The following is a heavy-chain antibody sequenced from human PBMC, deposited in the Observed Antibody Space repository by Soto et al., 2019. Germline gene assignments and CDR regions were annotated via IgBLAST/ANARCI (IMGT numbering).Heavy chain of an antibody. V-gene: IGHV4-34*01. CDR1: GGSFSGYY. J-gene: IGHJ5*02. Sequence: QVQLQQWGAGLLKPSETLSLTCAVYGGSFSGYYWSWIRQPPGKGLECIGEINHSGSTNYNPSLKSRVPISVDPSKNQFSLKLTSVTAAATAVYYCARAVITIFGVAPNWFDPWGQGTLVTVSS. D-gene: IGHD3-3*01. CDR2: INHSGST. CDR3: ARAVITIFGVAPNWFDP.